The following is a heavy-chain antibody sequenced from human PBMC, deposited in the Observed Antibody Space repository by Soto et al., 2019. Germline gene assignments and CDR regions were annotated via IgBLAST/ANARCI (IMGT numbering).Heavy chain of an antibody. CDR2: ISSSGSTI. CDR1: GFTFSSYE. D-gene: IGHD2-21*02. CDR3: ARVSNCGGDCYPDD. J-gene: IGHJ4*02. V-gene: IGHV3-48*03. Sequence: GGSLRLSCAASGFTFSSYEMNWVRQAPGKGLEWVSYISSSGSTIYYADSVKGRFTISRDNAKNSLYLQMNSLRAEDTAVYYCARVSNCGGDCYPDDWGQGTLVTVSS.